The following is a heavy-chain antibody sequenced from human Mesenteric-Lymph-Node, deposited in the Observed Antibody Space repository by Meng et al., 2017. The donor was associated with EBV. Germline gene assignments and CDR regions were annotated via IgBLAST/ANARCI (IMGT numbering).Heavy chain of an antibody. CDR2: IYYSGST. CDR1: GGSVSSGSYY. D-gene: IGHD4-17*01. J-gene: IGHJ5*02. CDR3: ARATVKNWFDP. V-gene: IGHV4-61*01. Sequence: GQLQGSGPGLVKPSETLSLTCTVSGGSVSSGSYYWSWIRQPPGKGLEWIGYIYYSGSTNYNPSLKSRVTISVDTSKNQFSLKLSSVTAADTAVYYCARATVKNWFDPWGQGTLVTVSS.